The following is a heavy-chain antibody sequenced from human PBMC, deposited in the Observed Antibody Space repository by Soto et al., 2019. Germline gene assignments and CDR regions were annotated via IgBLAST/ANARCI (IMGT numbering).Heavy chain of an antibody. Sequence: LSLTCTVSGGSISTSYYHWGWIRQPPGKGLEWIATIYYTGSTYYNPSLESRVTISVDTSKNRFSLRLSSVTASDTAVYYCAKHFLLAKPGWFDPRGQGTLVTVSS. V-gene: IGHV4-39*01. CDR2: IYYTGST. CDR1: GGSISTSYYH. CDR3: AKHFLLAKPGWFDP. D-gene: IGHD1-1*01. J-gene: IGHJ5*02.